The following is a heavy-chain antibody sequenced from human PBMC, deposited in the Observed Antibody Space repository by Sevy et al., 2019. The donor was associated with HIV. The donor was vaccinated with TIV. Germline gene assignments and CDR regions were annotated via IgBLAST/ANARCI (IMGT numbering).Heavy chain of an antibody. Sequence: GGSLRLSCAASGFTFSKYSMSWVRQPPGKGLEWVSTLSFGCGRINYADSVKGRFTISSDNSKSWVYLQMNNLRPEDTAVYYCAREGCTKPHDYWGQGTLVTVSS. CDR1: GFTFSKYS. CDR3: AREGCTKPHDY. CDR2: LSFGCGRI. V-gene: IGHV3-23*01. D-gene: IGHD2-8*01. J-gene: IGHJ4*02.